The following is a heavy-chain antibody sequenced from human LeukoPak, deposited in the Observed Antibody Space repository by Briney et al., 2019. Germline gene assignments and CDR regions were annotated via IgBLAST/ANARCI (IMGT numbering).Heavy chain of an antibody. D-gene: IGHD3-10*01. CDR3: ARGSMIRGRFDY. CDR2: IFFSGSS. Sequence: SETLSLTCTVSGGSISNYYWSWIRQSPGKGLEWIGYIFFSGSSNYNPSLKSRVTISVDTSKNQFSLKLSSVTAANTAVYYCARGSMIRGRFDYWGQGTLVTVSS. CDR1: GGSISNYY. V-gene: IGHV4-59*01. J-gene: IGHJ4*02.